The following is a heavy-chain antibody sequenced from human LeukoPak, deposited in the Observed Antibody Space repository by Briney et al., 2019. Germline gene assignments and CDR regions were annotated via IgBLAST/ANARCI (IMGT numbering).Heavy chain of an antibody. Sequence: GGSLGLSCAASGFTVSSNYMNWVRQAPGKGLDWVSIIYSGGNTDYADSVKGRFTISRDNSKNTLYLQMNSLRAEDTAVYYCVRDPDGSGQLPLDHWGQGTLVTVSS. CDR2: IYSGGNT. V-gene: IGHV3-53*01. CDR1: GFTVSSNY. CDR3: VRDPDGSGQLPLDH. D-gene: IGHD3-10*01. J-gene: IGHJ4*02.